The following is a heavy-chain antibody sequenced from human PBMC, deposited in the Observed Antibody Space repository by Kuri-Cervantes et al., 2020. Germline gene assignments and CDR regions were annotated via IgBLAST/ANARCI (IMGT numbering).Heavy chain of an antibody. CDR1: GFTFSSYS. CDR2: INHSGST. Sequence: ESLKISCAASGFTFSSYSMNWVRQPPGKGLEWIGEINHSGSTNYNPSLKSRVTISVDTSKDHFSLNLISVTAADTAVYYCAGLMITFGGVIVMGWFDPWGQGTLVTVSS. J-gene: IGHJ5*02. V-gene: IGHV4-34*08. CDR3: AGLMITFGGVIVMGWFDP. D-gene: IGHD3-16*02.